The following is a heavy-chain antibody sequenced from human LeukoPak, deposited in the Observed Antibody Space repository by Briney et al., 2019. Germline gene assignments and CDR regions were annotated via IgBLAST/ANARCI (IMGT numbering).Heavy chain of an antibody. CDR3: ARQQCNGGSCYSRAIWFDP. J-gene: IGHJ5*02. CDR2: IYYSGST. Sequence: PSETLSLTCTVSGGSISSYYWSWIRQPPGKGLEWIGYIYYSGSTNYNPSLNGRVTISVDTSKNQFSLKLSSVTAADTAVYYCARQQCNGGSCYSRAIWFDPWGQGTLVTVSS. D-gene: IGHD2-15*01. CDR1: GGSISSYY. V-gene: IGHV4-59*08.